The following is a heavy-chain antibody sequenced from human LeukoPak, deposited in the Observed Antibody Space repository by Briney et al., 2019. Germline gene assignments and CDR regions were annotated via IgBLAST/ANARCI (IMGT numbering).Heavy chain of an antibody. J-gene: IGHJ4*02. D-gene: IGHD4-17*01. CDR1: GASISSYY. Sequence: PSETLSLTSTVSGASISSYYWGWIRHPPGKGLEWIGYIYYSGSTNYNPSLKSRVTISVDTSKNQFSLKLSFVTAADTAVYYCARVYGDYLFDYWGQGSLVTVSS. V-gene: IGHV4-59*01. CDR2: IYYSGST. CDR3: ARVYGDYLFDY.